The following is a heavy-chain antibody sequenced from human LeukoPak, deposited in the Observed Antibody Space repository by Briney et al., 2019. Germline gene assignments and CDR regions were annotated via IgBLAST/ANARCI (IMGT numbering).Heavy chain of an antibody. CDR1: GYTFTSYY. J-gene: IGHJ3*02. D-gene: IGHD6-19*01. CDR2: INPSGGST. V-gene: IGHV1-46*01. CDR3: ARDVRAVAGYDAFDI. Sequence: ASVKVSCKASGYTFTSYYMHWVRQAPGQGLEWMGIINPSGGSTSYAQKFQGRVTMTRDMSTSTVYMELSSLRPEDTAVYYCARDVRAVAGYDAFDIWGQGTMVTVSS.